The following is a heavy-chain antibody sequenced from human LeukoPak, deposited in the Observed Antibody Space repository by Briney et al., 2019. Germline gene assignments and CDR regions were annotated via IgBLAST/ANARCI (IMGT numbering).Heavy chain of an antibody. CDR3: ARVYSGLWGYDSSGFVDY. V-gene: IGHV4-39*01. CDR1: GGSISSSSYY. J-gene: IGHJ4*02. CDR2: IYYSGST. Sequence: PSETLSLTCTVSGGSISSSSYYWGWIRQPPGKGLEWIGSIYYSGSTYYNPSLKSRVTISVDTSKNQFSLKLSSVTAADTAVYYCARVYSGLWGYDSSGFVDYWGQGTLVTVSS. D-gene: IGHD3-22*01.